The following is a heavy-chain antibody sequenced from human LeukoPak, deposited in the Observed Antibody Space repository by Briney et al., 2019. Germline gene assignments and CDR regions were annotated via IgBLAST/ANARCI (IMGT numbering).Heavy chain of an antibody. CDR3: ARAPFDPITVTGWFDP. J-gene: IGHJ5*02. D-gene: IGHD4-17*01. CDR1: GGSISSYY. Sequence: PSETLSLTCTVSGGSISSYYWSWIRQPAGKGLEWIGRIYTSGSTNYNPSLKSRVTMSVDTSKNQFSLKLSSVTAADTAVYYCARAPFDPITVTGWFDPWGQGTLGTVSS. V-gene: IGHV4-4*07. CDR2: IYTSGST.